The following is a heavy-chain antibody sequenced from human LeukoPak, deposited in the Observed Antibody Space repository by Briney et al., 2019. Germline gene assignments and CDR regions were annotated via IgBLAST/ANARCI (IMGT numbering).Heavy chain of an antibody. CDR1: GGSFSGYY. Sequence: SETLSLTCAVSGGSFSGYYWTWVRQAPGKGLEWIGEINESGTTNYNASLNNRVTISVDPSKSEFSLKMTSLTAADTAVFYCARELRTFDYWGQGTLVTVSS. D-gene: IGHD3-16*01. V-gene: IGHV4-34*01. CDR3: ARELRTFDY. J-gene: IGHJ4*02. CDR2: INESGTT.